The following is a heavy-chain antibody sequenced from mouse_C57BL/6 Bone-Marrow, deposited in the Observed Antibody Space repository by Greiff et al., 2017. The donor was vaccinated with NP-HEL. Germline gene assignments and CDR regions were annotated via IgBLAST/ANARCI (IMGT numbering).Heavy chain of an antibody. CDR3: TTRLRRAY. CDR1: GFNIKDDY. V-gene: IGHV14-4*01. Sequence: VHVKQSGAELVRPGASVKLSCTASGFNIKDDYMHWVKQRPEQGLEWIGWIDPENGDTEYASKFQGKATITADTSSNTAYLQLSSLTSEDTAVYYCTTRLRRAYWGQGTLVTVSA. CDR2: IDPENGDT. J-gene: IGHJ3*01. D-gene: IGHD2-4*01.